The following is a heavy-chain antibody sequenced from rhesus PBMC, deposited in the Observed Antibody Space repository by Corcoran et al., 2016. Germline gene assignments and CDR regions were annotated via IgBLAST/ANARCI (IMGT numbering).Heavy chain of an antibody. CDR3: TRERYSGTWNFGY. CDR2: INPKTGGT. V-gene: IGHV1-138*01. J-gene: IGHJ4*01. D-gene: IGHD6-25*01. CDR1: GYILPDYY. Sequence: QVQLVQSGTEVTKPGSSVKVSCKASGYILPDYYMHLVRQAPGQGLERVGEINPKTGGTNYALKFQGRVIVTRDTSTSAAYMELSSLTSEDTAIYYCTRERYSGTWNFGYWGQGVLVTVSS.